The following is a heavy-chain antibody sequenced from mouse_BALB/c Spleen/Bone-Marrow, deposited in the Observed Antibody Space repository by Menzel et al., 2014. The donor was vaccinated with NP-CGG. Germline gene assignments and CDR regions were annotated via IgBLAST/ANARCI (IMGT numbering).Heavy chain of an antibody. CDR2: IHPGSGGT. J-gene: IGHJ2*01. D-gene: IGHD3-1*01. CDR3: TRDWGLR. V-gene: IGHV1-15*01. Sequence: QVHVKQSGAELVRPGASVKLSCKALGYTFTDYEMHWVKQTPVRGLEWIGVIHPGSGGTAYNQKFKGKATLTADKSSTTAYMDLSSLTSEDSAVYYCTRDWGLRWGQGTTLTVSS. CDR1: GYTFTDYE.